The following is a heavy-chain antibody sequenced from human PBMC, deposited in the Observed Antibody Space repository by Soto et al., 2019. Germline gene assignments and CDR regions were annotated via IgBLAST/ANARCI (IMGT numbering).Heavy chain of an antibody. CDR2: IYPGDSDT. CDR3: ARGEGSGSFYNFAY. CDR1: GYSFATYW. V-gene: IGHV5-51*01. Sequence: PGESLKISCQGSGYSFATYWIAWVRQMPGKGLEWMGIIYPGDSDTRYSPSFQGQVTISADKSISTAYLQWSSLKASVSAIFYCARGEGSGSFYNFAYWGQGTLVTVYS. D-gene: IGHD3-10*01. J-gene: IGHJ4*02.